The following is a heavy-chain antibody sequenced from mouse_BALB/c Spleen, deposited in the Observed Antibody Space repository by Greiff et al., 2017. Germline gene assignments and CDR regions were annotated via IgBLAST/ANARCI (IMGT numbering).Heavy chain of an antibody. D-gene: IGHD2-1*01. CDR3: AREGGGNYPYYAMDY. Sequence: GQLHQSGAELVRPGVSVKISCKGSGYTFTDYAMHWVKQSHAKSLEWIGVISTYYGDASYNQKFKGKATMTVDKSSSTAYMELARLTSEDSAIYYCAREGGGNYPYYAMDYWGQGTSVTVSS. V-gene: IGHV1S137*01. J-gene: IGHJ4*01. CDR1: GYTFTDYA. CDR2: ISTYYGDA.